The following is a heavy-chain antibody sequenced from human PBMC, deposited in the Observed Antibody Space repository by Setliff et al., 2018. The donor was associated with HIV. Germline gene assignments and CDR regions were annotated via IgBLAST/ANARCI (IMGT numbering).Heavy chain of an antibody. V-gene: IGHV4-59*12. CDR2: IYNSGAT. Sequence: PSETLSLTCTVSGGFISNFYWSWIRQTPGKGLEWIGHIYNSGATNYNPSLKSRVTISLATSKNQFSLNLRSVTATDTAVYYCARNGPTKIPYDFWGRGTQVTVSS. J-gene: IGHJ2*01. CDR1: GGFISNFY. D-gene: IGHD2-8*01. CDR3: ARNGPTKIPYDF.